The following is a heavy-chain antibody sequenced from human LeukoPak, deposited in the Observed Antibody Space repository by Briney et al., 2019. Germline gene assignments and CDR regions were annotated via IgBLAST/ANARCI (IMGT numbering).Heavy chain of an antibody. V-gene: IGHV1-18*01. CDR3: ARDGSYDILTGYYTANWFDP. CDR1: GYTFTSYG. D-gene: IGHD3-9*01. CDR2: ISAYNGNT. J-gene: IGHJ5*02. Sequence: GASVKVSCTASGYTFTSYGISWVRQAPGQGLEWMGWISAYNGNTNYAQKLQGRVTITTDTSTSTAYMELRSLRSDDTAVYYCARDGSYDILTGYYTANWFDPWGQGTLVTVSS.